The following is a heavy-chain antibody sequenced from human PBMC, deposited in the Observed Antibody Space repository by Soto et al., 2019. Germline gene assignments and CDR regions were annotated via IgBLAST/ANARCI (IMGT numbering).Heavy chain of an antibody. V-gene: IGHV3-15*07. CDR3: TTLMITFGGALARDC. Sequence: EVQLVESGGGLVKPGGSLRLSCAASGFTFSNAWMNWVRQAPGKGLEWVGRIKSKTDGGTTDYAAPVKGRFTISRDASKNTLDLQMNSLNTEDTAVYYCTTLMITFGGALARDCWGQGTLVTVSS. J-gene: IGHJ4*02. CDR2: IKSKTDGGTT. D-gene: IGHD3-16*01. CDR1: GFTFSNAW.